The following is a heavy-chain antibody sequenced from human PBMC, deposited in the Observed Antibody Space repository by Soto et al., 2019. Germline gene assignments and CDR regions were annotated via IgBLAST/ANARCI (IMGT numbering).Heavy chain of an antibody. V-gene: IGHV1-18*01. CDR3: ARGLTPIDY. J-gene: IGHJ4*02. D-gene: IGHD2-21*02. CDR2: ISAYNGNT. CDR1: GYTFTNFG. Sequence: QVHLVQSGAEVKKPGASVKVSCTASGYTFTNFGISWVRQAPGQGLEWMGWISAYNGNTNYGQKFQGRVTMTTATSTSTAYMELSSLGSDVTAVYFCARGLTPIDYWGQGSLVTVSS.